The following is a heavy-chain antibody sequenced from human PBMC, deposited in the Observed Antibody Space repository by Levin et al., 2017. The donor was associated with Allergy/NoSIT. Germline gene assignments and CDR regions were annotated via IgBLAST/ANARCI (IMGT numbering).Heavy chain of an antibody. V-gene: IGHV1-8*01. CDR2: MNPNSGNT. J-gene: IGHJ3*02. D-gene: IGHD1-1*01. CDR1: GYTFTSYD. Sequence: GESLKISCKASGYTFTSYDINWVRQATGQGLEWMGWMNPNSGNTGYAQKFQGRVTMTRNTSISTAYMELSSLRSEDTAVYYCARGGYPNDAFDIWGQGTMVTVSS. CDR3: ARGGYPNDAFDI.